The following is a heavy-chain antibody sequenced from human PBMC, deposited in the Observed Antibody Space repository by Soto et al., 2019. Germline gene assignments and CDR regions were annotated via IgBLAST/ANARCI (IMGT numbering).Heavy chain of an antibody. CDR1: GGSISSGGYS. V-gene: IGHV4-30-2*01. D-gene: IGHD4-4*01. Sequence: QLQLQESGSGLVKPSQTLSLTCAVSGGSISSGGYSWSWIRQPPGKGLEWIGYIYHSGSTYYNPSLKSRVTISVDRSKNQFSLKLSSVTAPDTAVYYCARGMTTVTTIDYWGQGTLVTVSS. CDR3: ARGMTTVTTIDY. CDR2: IYHSGST. J-gene: IGHJ4*02.